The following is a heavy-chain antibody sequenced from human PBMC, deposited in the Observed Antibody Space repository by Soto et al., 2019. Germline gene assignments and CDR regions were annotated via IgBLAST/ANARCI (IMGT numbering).Heavy chain of an antibody. CDR3: AHSSLHYKKWFDP. V-gene: IGHV2-5*02. D-gene: IGHD4-4*01. CDR1: GFSLSSDGVG. Sequence: QITLKESGPTVVKPTQTLTLSCTFSGFSLSSDGVGVGWIRQPPGKAPEWLALIYWDGDTRYSPSLKTRLTITKDASKNQVVLTMTNMYPVDTATYYCAHSSLHYKKWFDPWGQGTLVIGSA. J-gene: IGHJ5*02. CDR2: IYWDGDT.